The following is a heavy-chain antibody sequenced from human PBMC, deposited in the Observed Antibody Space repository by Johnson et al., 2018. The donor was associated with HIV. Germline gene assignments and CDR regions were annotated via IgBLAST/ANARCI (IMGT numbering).Heavy chain of an antibody. CDR3: ARRADAFDI. CDR2: IYSGGST. CDR1: GFTVSSNY. V-gene: IGHV3-66*01. J-gene: IGHJ3*02. Sequence: EVQLVESGGGLVQPGGSLRLSCAVSGFTVSSNYMNWVRQAPGKGLEWVSVIYSGGSTNYADSVKGRFTISRDNAKNTLYLQMNSLRAEDTAVYYCARRADAFDIWGQGTMVTVSS.